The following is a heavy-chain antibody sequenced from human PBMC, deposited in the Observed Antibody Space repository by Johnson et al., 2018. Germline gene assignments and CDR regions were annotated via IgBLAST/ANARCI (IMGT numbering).Heavy chain of an antibody. Sequence: VQLQESGGGLVQPGGSLRLSCAASGFTFTNYWMHWVRQAPGKGLVWVSRSNSDGSSTTDADSVKGRFTISRDNARNTLYLQMKSLRAEETAVYYCAREPTAPYDIVDGDDMDVWGKGTTVTVSS. CDR3: AREPTAPYDIVDGDDMDV. V-gene: IGHV3-74*01. CDR1: GFTFTNYW. CDR2: SNSDGSST. J-gene: IGHJ6*03. D-gene: IGHD2-15*01.